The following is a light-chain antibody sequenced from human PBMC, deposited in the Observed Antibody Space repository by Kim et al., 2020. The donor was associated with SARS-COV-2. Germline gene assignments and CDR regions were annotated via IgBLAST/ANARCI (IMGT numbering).Light chain of an antibody. CDR2: GKN. CDR3: NSRDSSGDYVV. V-gene: IGLV3-19*01. Sequence: ALRQTVRITCQGDSLRTDYSSWYQKKPGQAPVLLIYGKNDRPSGIPDRFSGSSSGSTASLTITGAQADDEADYYCNSRDSSGDYVVFGGGTQLTVL. CDR1: SLRTDY. J-gene: IGLJ3*02.